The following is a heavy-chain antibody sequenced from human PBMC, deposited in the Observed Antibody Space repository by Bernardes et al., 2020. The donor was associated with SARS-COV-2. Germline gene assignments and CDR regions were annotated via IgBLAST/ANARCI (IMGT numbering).Heavy chain of an antibody. CDR3: ARSYGGKTGFDY. D-gene: IGHD4-17*01. CDR2: ISAYNGNT. Sequence: ASVKVSCKASGYTFPSYAINWVRQAPGQGLEWMGWISAYNGNTNYAQNLQGRVTMTTETCTRTAYMELRSLRSDDTAVYYCARSYGGKTGFDYWGQGTLVTVSS. V-gene: IGHV1-18*01. J-gene: IGHJ4*02. CDR1: GYTFPSYA.